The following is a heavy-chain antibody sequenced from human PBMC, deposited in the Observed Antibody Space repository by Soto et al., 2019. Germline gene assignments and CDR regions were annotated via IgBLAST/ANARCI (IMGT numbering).Heavy chain of an antibody. J-gene: IGHJ4*02. CDR2: INPSGDST. CDR3: AKVDVSTAGSFDY. CDR1: GFTFSRHG. D-gene: IGHD6-13*01. V-gene: IGHV3-23*01. Sequence: GGSLRLSCVASGFTFSRHGLSWVRQAPGKGLEWVSTINPSGDSTFYADSVKGRFTISRDNSKNTVYLQMNSLSVGDTAVYLCAKVDVSTAGSFDYWGQGALVTVSS.